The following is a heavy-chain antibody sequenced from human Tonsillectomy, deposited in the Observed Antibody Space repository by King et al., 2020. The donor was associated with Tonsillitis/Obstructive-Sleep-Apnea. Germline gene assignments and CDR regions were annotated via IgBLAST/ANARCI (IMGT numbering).Heavy chain of an antibody. CDR3: ARVAKWIQLWPDAFAL. Sequence: VQLVESGGGLVQPGGSLRLSCAASGFAFSSYWMSWVRQAPGKGLEWVANIKEDGGEKYYVDSVKGRFTISRDNAKNSLYLQMNSLRVEDTAVYYCARVAKWIQLWPDAFALWGQGTMVTVSS. CDR2: IKEDGGEK. V-gene: IGHV3-7*03. CDR1: GFAFSSYW. J-gene: IGHJ3*01. D-gene: IGHD5-18*01.